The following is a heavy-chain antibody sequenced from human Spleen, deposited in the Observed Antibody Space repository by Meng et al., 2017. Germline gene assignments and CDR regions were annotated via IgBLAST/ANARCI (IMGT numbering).Heavy chain of an antibody. D-gene: IGHD3-16*01. J-gene: IGHJ3*02. CDR1: GYSFSTYW. V-gene: IGHV5-51*01. CDR2: IYPDDSDT. Sequence: GESLKISCKGSGYSFSTYWIGWVRQMPGKGLEWMGIIYPDDSDTRYSPSFQDQVTISADKSISTADLQWSSLKASDTAVYYCARRITKNAFDIWGQGTMVTVSS. CDR3: ARRITKNAFDI.